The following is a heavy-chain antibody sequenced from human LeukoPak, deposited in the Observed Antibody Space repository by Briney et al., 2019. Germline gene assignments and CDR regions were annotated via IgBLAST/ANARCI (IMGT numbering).Heavy chain of an antibody. D-gene: IGHD6-13*01. CDR1: GYTFTGYY. J-gene: IGHJ4*02. Sequence: ASVKASCKASGYTFTGYYMHWVRQAPGQGLEWMGWINPNSGGTNYAQKFQGRVTMTRDTSISTAYMELSRLRSDDTAVYYCARGVSSSWYYFDYWGQGTLVTVSS. CDR3: ARGVSSSWYYFDY. CDR2: INPNSGGT. V-gene: IGHV1-2*02.